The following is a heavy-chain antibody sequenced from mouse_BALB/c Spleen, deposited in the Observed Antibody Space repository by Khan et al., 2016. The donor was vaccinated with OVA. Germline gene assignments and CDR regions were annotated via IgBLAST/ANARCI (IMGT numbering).Heavy chain of an antibody. J-gene: IGHJ3*01. CDR2: ISDGGSYI. D-gene: IGHD2-13*01. Sequence: EVELVESGGGLVKPGGSLKLSCAASGFTFSDYYMYWVRQTPEKGLEWLATISDGGSYIYYPDSVKGRFTISRDHAKNNLYLQMNSLRSEDTAMYYCARGYYGDPFAYWGQGTLVTISA. CDR3: ARGYYGDPFAY. CDR1: GFTFSDYY. V-gene: IGHV5-4*02.